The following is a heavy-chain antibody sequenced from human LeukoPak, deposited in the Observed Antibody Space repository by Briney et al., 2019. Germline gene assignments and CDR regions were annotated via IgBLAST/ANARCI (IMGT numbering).Heavy chain of an antibody. V-gene: IGHV4-61*01. CDR1: GGSISSGSYY. CDR2: IYYSGST. CDR3: AREGYDFWSGYYRYYYYYMDV. Sequence: SETLSLTCTVSGGSISSGSYYWSWIRQPPGKGLEWIGYIYYSGSTNYNPSLKSRVTISVDTSKNQFSLKLSSVTAADTAVYYCAREGYDFWSGYYRYYYYYMDVWGKGTTVTVSS. D-gene: IGHD3-3*01. J-gene: IGHJ6*03.